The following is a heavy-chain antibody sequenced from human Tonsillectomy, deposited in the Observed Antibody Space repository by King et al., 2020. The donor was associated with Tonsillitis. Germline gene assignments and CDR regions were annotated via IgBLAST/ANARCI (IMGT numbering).Heavy chain of an antibody. J-gene: IGHJ4*02. D-gene: IGHD6-13*01. CDR1: GGSISFYY. CDR2: IFYSGST. Sequence: QVQLQESGPGLVKPSETLSLTCTVSGGSISFYYWSWIRQPPGKGLEWLGTIFYSGSTNNNPPLKSRVTISVDTSKTQFSLKLSSVTAADTAVYYCARDSYSSSWFDYWGQGTLVTVSS. V-gene: IGHV4-59*12. CDR3: ARDSYSSSWFDY.